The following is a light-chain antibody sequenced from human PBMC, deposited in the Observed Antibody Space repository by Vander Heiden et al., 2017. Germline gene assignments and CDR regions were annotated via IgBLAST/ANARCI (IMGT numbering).Light chain of an antibody. Sequence: EIVFTQSPSTLDLSPVNRATISCMASHSVSNYLAWYKQKPGQAPRLLIYDASNRATGIPARFSGSGCGTDFTLTISSREPEDFAVYYCQQLCNWPPITFGQGTQLEIK. CDR1: HSVSNY. CDR3: QQLCNWPPIT. J-gene: IGKJ5*01. CDR2: DAS. V-gene: IGKV3-11*01.